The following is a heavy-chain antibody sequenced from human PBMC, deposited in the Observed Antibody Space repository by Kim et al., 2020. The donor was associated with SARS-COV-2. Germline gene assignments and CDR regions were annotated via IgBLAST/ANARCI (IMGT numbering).Heavy chain of an antibody. V-gene: IGHV3-74*01. CDR2: IAYDGSIT. Sequence: GGSLRLSCAASGFTFSNYWMHLVRQAPGKGLVWISRIAYDGSITTYADSVKGRFTISRDNAKNTLYLQMNSLRAEDTAVYYCTRDTPLPGQTYDYWGQGT. J-gene: IGHJ4*02. D-gene: IGHD2-15*01. CDR1: GFTFSNYW. CDR3: TRDTPLPGQTYDY.